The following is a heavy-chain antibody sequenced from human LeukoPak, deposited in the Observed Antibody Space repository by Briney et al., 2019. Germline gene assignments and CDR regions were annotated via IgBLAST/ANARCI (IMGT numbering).Heavy chain of an antibody. CDR3: ARDEDFWASGNWFDP. Sequence: SETLSLTCTVSGGSISSSSNYWGWIRQPPGKGLEWIGNIYYSGTTYYNPSLKSRVTISVDTSKNQFSLKLSSVTAADTAFYYCARDEDFWASGNWFDPWGQGTLVTVSS. D-gene: IGHD3-10*01. V-gene: IGHV4-39*07. CDR2: IYYSGTT. J-gene: IGHJ5*02. CDR1: GGSISSSSNY.